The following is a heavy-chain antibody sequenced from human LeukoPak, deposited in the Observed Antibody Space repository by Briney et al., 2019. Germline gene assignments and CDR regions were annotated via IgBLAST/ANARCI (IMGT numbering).Heavy chain of an antibody. CDR1: GFTFSSYW. CDR3: AKGGLGIAAAGAMVFQH. D-gene: IGHD6-13*01. Sequence: GGSLRLSCAASGFTFSSYWMSWVRQAPGKGLEWVANIKQDGSEKYYVNSVKGRFTISRDNAKNSLYLQMNSLRAEDTAVYYCAKGGLGIAAAGAMVFQHWGQGTLVTVSS. V-gene: IGHV3-7*01. J-gene: IGHJ1*01. CDR2: IKQDGSEK.